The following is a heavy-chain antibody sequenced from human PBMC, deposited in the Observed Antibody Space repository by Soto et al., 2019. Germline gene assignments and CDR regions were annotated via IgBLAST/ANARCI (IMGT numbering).Heavy chain of an antibody. Sequence: LRLSCAASGFSVSTNYMTWVRQAPGKGLEWVSVIYSGGSTYYADSVKGRFTISRDNSKNTLHLQMNSLRAEDTAVYYCARGSGSLYYFDFWGRGTLVTVSS. CDR2: IYSGGST. CDR1: GFSVSTNY. D-gene: IGHD1-26*01. V-gene: IGHV3-53*01. CDR3: ARGSGSLYYFDF. J-gene: IGHJ4*02.